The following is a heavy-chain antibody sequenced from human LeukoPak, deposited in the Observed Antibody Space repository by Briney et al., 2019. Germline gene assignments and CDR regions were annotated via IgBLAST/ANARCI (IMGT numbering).Heavy chain of an antibody. V-gene: IGHV1-2*02. J-gene: IGHJ4*02. D-gene: IGHD5-18*01. CDR1: GYTFTGYY. CDR3: ARDTAMVSEYFDY. CDR2: INPNSGGT. Sequence: ASVKVSCKASGYTFTGYYMHWVRQAPGQGLEWMGWINPNSGGTNYAQKFQGRVTMTTDTSTSTAYMELRSLRSDDTAVYYCARDTAMVSEYFDYWGQGTLVTVSS.